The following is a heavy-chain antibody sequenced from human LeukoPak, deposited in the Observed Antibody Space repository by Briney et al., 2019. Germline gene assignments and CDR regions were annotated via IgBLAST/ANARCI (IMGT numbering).Heavy chain of an antibody. V-gene: IGHV3-23*01. J-gene: IGHJ4*02. D-gene: IGHD3-10*01. CDR2: ISGSGGST. Sequence: GGSLRLSCAASGFTFSSYAMSWVRQAPGKGLEWVSAISGSGGSTYYADSVKGRFTISRDNSKNTLYLQMNSLRAEDTAVYYCAEDRWVTMARGVYFDYWGQGTLVTVSS. CDR3: AEDRWVTMARGVYFDY. CDR1: GFTFSSYA.